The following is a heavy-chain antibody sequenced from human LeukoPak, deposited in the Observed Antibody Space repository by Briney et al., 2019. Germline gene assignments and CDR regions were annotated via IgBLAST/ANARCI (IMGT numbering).Heavy chain of an antibody. Sequence: SETLSLTCAVSSYSISSGSYWGWIRQSPGKGLEWVGSIFHSGNSYYNPSLKSRLTMSVDTSKNQFSLKLTSVTAAHTALYYCARVTYVDDMLYQYFDYWGQGILVTVSS. D-gene: IGHD4-17*01. CDR2: IFHSGNS. V-gene: IGHV4-38-2*01. CDR3: ARVTYVDDMLYQYFDY. CDR1: SYSISSGSY. J-gene: IGHJ4*02.